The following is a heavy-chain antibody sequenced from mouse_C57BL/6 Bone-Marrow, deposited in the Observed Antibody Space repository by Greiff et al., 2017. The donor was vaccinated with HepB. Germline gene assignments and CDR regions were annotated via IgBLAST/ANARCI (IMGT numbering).Heavy chain of an antibody. CDR3: ARHGIYHPIVFAY. D-gene: IGHD1-3*01. Sequence: EVKLMESGGDLVKPGGSLKLSCAASGFTFSSYGMSWVRQTPDKRLEWVATISSGGSYTYYPDSVKGRFTISRDNAKNTLYLQMSSLKSEDTAMYYCARHGIYHPIVFAYWGQGTLVTVSA. V-gene: IGHV5-6*01. J-gene: IGHJ3*01. CDR2: ISSGGSYT. CDR1: GFTFSSYG.